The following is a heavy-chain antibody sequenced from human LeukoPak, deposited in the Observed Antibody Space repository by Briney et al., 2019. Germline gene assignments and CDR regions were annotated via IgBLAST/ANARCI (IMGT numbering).Heavy chain of an antibody. CDR1: GYTFTSYG. CDR3: ARGLGPLMLVPAANLDY. J-gene: IGHJ4*02. Sequence: ASVKVSCKASGYTFTSYGVNWVRQAPGQGLEWMGIINPSGGSTSYAQKFQGRVTMTRDMSTSTVYMELSSLRSEDTAVYYCARGLGPLMLVPAANLDYWGQGTLVTVSS. V-gene: IGHV1-46*01. CDR2: INPSGGST. D-gene: IGHD2-2*01.